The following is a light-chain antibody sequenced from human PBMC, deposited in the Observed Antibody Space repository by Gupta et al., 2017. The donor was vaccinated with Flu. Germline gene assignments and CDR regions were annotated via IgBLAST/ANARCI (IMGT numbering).Light chain of an antibody. V-gene: IGKV2-30*01. Sequence: VTLGQPASSSCRSIQCRVNNGRSTYLDWFQQKPGKAPKRLIYLVSYLQCGVPDRFSGSGSGTEFTLKISRVEAEDVGIYFCIQGERWPWTFGQGTKVEVK. CDR2: LVS. CDR3: IQGERWPWT. CDR1: QCRVNNGRSTY. J-gene: IGKJ1*01.